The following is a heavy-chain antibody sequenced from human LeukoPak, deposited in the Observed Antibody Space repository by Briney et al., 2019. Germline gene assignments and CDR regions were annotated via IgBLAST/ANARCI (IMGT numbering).Heavy chain of an antibody. D-gene: IGHD1-26*01. CDR3: AKDRRYSGRYHFDH. V-gene: IGHV3-23*01. CDR2: ISGSGGST. CDR1: GFTLTNYA. Sequence: GGSLRLSCAASGFTLTNYAMSWVRQPPGKGLEWVSAISGSGGSTFYADSVKGRFTISRDSSENTMYLQMNSLGVEDTAVYYCAKDRRYSGRYHFDHWGQGSLVTVSS. J-gene: IGHJ4*02.